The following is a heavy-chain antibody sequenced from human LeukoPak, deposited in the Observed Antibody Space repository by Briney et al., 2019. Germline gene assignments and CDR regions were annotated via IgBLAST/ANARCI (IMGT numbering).Heavy chain of an antibody. CDR2: INHSGST. CDR1: GGSLSGYY. V-gene: IGHV4-34*01. CDR3: ARGFRAAYCGGDCYSGSDY. D-gene: IGHD2-21*02. Sequence: SETLSLTCAVYGGSLSGYYWSWIRQPPGKGLEWIGKINHSGSTNYNPSLKSRVTISVDTSKNQFSLKLSSVTAADTAVYYCARGFRAAYCGGDCYSGSDYWGQGTLVTVSS. J-gene: IGHJ4*02.